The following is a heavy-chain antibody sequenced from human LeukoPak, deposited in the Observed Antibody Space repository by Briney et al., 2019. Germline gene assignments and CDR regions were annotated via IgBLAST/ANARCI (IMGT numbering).Heavy chain of an antibody. D-gene: IGHD4-17*01. V-gene: IGHV3-7*01. CDR1: GFTFSSYW. CDR3: ARGDFNEYGDYVDAFEI. Sequence: GGSLRLSCAASGFTFSSYWMSWVRQAPGKGLEWVANIKPDGSEKYCVDSVKGRFTISRDNAKKSLYLQMNSLRAEDTAVYYCARGDFNEYGDYVDAFEIWGQGTMVTVSA. J-gene: IGHJ3*02. CDR2: IKPDGSEK.